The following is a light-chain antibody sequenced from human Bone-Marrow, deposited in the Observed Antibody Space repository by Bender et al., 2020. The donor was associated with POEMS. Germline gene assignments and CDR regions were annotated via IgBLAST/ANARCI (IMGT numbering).Light chain of an antibody. J-gene: IGLJ3*02. Sequence: QSVLTQPPSASGNPGQRVTISCSGGSSNIGAHAVNWYQHLPGTAPKLLIYSSHRRPSEVPDRFSGSRSGTSASLAISGLQSEDEADYYCAVWDDSLNGWVFGGGTKLTVL. CDR1: SSNIGAHA. CDR2: SSH. CDR3: AVWDDSLNGWV. V-gene: IGLV1-44*01.